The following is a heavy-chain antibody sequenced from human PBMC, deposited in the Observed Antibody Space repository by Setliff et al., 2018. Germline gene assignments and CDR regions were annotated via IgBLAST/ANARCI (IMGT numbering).Heavy chain of an antibody. V-gene: IGHV4-39*01. J-gene: IGHJ4*02. CDR1: GGSISNSDYY. CDR2: VYYSGDT. Sequence: SETLSLTCSVSGGSISNSDYYWDWIRQPPGKGLEWIGRVYYSGDTYYIPSLLSRVTISVDTSKNQFSLKLSSVTAADASVYYCARHRLNLPFDDWGQGALVTVSS. CDR3: ARHRLNLPFDD.